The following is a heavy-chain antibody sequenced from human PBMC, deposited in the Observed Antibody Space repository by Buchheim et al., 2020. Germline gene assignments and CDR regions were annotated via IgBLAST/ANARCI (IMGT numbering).Heavy chain of an antibody. CDR2: ISYDGSNK. D-gene: IGHD2-15*01. CDR3: ARTNAGYCSGGSCQIDY. Sequence: QVQLVESGGGVVQPGRSLRLSCAASGFTFSSYAMHWVRQAPGKGLEWVAVISYDGSNKYYADSVKGRFTISRDNSKNTLYLQMNSLRAEDTAVYYCARTNAGYCSGGSCQIDYWGQGTL. V-gene: IGHV3-30-3*01. J-gene: IGHJ4*02. CDR1: GFTFSSYA.